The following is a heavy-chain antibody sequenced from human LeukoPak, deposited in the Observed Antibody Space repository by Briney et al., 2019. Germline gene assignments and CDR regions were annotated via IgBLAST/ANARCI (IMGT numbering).Heavy chain of an antibody. CDR1: GFTFRSYG. D-gene: IGHD3-10*01. J-gene: IGHJ5*02. CDR2: IWYNGSNE. Sequence: GRSLRLSCAASGFTFRSYGMHWVRQAPGKGLEWVAVIWYNGSNEYYADSVKGRFTISRDNSKNTLYLQTNSLRAEDTAVYYCAREDTPAYYGSGSYLDNWFDPWGQGTLVTVSS. CDR3: AREDTPAYYGSGSYLDNWFDP. V-gene: IGHV3-33*01.